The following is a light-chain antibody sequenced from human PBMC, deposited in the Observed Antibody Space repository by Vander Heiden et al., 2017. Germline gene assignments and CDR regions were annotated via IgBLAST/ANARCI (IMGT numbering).Light chain of an antibody. V-gene: IGLV1-47*01. J-gene: IGLJ2*01. Sequence: QSVLTQPPSASGTPGQRVPISCSGSSSNIGGNYVCWYQQLPGTAPKFFIYRNKQRPSGVPERFSGSKSGTAASLAISGLRPEDEADYYCAAWDDSLSGVVFGGGTKVTVL. CDR2: RNK. CDR1: SSNIGGNY. CDR3: AAWDDSLSGVV.